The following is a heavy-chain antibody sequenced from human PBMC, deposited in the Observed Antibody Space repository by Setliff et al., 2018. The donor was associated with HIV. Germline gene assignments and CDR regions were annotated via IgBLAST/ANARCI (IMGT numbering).Heavy chain of an antibody. CDR3: AKLREGHVYSQYDS. CDR2: ISIGSGGAI. D-gene: IGHD2-21*01. J-gene: IGHJ5*01. V-gene: IGHV3-23*01. Sequence: LRLSCAASGFTFRNYKFNWGRQAPGRGLEWVSSISIGSGGAIDYADSVKGRFTVSRDNSQNALYLQMDSLRAEDTAVYHCAKLREGHVYSQYDSWGHGTLVTVSS. CDR1: GFTFRNYK.